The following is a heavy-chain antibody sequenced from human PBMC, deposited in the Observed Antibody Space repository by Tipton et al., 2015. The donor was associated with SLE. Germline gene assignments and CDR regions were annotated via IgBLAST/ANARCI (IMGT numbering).Heavy chain of an antibody. J-gene: IGHJ6*04. Sequence: TLSLTCTVSDGSISDYYWSWIRQPPGKGLEWIGYIYYSGSTNYNPSLKSRVTISVDTSKNQFSLKLSSVTASDTAVYYCARQQEDTEDYNGMDVWGKGTTVTVSS. CDR1: DGSISDYY. CDR2: IYYSGST. CDR3: ARQQEDTEDYNGMDV. V-gene: IGHV4-59*08. D-gene: IGHD2-15*01.